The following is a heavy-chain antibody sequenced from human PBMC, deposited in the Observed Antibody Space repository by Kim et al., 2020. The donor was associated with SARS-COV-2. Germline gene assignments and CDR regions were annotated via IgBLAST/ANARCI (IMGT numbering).Heavy chain of an antibody. CDR2: IYLGDSDT. D-gene: IGHD2-2*01. J-gene: IGHJ5*02. Sequence: GESQKISCKGSGYSFSSSWIAWVRQMPGKGLEWMGIIYLGDSDTRYSPSFQGQVTISADKSISTAYLQWSSLKASDTAIYYCVKHTTSSADPWGQGTLVTVSS. CDR3: VKHTTSSADP. V-gene: IGHV5-51*01. CDR1: GYSFSSSW.